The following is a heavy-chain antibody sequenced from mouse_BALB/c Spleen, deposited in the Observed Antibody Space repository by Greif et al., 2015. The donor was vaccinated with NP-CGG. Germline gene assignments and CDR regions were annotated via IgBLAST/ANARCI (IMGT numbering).Heavy chain of an antibody. CDR3: ARKLGRGLYFDY. Sequence: EVQLQQSGAELVKPGASVKLSCTASGFNIKDTYMHWVKQRPEQGLEWIGRIDPANGNTKYDPKFQGKATITADTSSNTAYLQLSSLTSEDTAVYYCARKLGRGLYFDYWGQGTTRTVSS. CDR1: GFNIKDTY. D-gene: IGHD4-1*01. J-gene: IGHJ2*01. V-gene: IGHV14-3*02. CDR2: IDPANGNT.